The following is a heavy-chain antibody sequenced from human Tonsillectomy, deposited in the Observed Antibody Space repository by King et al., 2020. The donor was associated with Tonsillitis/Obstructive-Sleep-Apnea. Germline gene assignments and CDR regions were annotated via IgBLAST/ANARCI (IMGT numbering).Heavy chain of an antibody. CDR1: GGSISSYY. CDR3: ARFRYFDWYYAFDI. CDR2: IYYSGST. Sequence: QLQESGPGLVKPSETLSLTCTVSGGSISSYYWSWIRQPPEKGLEWIGYIYYSGSTNYNPSLKSRVTISVDTSKNQFSLKLSSVTAADTAVYYCARFRYFDWYYAFDIWGQGTMVTVSS. D-gene: IGHD3-9*01. V-gene: IGHV4-59*08. J-gene: IGHJ3*02.